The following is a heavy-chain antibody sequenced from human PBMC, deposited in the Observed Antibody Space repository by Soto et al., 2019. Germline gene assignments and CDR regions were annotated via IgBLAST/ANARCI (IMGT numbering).Heavy chain of an antibody. Sequence: GGSLRLSCAASGFTFTNYNMNWVRQAPGRGLEWVSFISSSSSDIYYADSLKGRFTISIDNAKNSLYLQMNSLRAEDTAIYYCARDNGRGSSTSYYFDYWGQGTLVTV. D-gene: IGHD2-8*01. CDR1: GFTFTNYN. CDR3: ARDNGRGSSTSYYFDY. CDR2: ISSSSSDI. V-gene: IGHV3-21*01. J-gene: IGHJ4*02.